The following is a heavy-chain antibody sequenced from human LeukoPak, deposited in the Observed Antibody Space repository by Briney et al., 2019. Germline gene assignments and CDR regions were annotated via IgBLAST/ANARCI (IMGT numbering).Heavy chain of an antibody. J-gene: IGHJ3*02. CDR1: GYTFTSYG. Sequence: ASVKVSCKASGYTFTSYGISWVRQAPGQGLEWMGWISAYNGNTNYAQKLQGRVTMTTDTSTSTAYMELRSLRSDDTAVYYCARDTNPYYGILTDAFDIWGQGTMVTVSS. D-gene: IGHD3-9*01. V-gene: IGHV1-18*01. CDR3: ARDTNPYYGILTDAFDI. CDR2: ISAYNGNT.